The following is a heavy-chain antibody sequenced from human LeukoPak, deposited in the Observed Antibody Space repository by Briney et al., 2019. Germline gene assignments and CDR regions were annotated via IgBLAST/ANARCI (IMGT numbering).Heavy chain of an antibody. Sequence: SETLSLTCAVYGGSFSGHYWSWIRQPPGKGLEWIGEINHSGSTNYNPSLKSRVTISVDTSKNQFSLKLSSVTAADTAVYYCARHIVVVVATQTRYYYYGMDVWGQGTTVTVSS. D-gene: IGHD2-15*01. CDR2: INHSGST. CDR3: ARHIVVVVATQTRYYYYGMDV. CDR1: GGSFSGHY. V-gene: IGHV4-34*01. J-gene: IGHJ6*02.